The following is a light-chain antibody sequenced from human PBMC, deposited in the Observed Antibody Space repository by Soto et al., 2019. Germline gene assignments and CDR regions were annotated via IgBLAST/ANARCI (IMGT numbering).Light chain of an antibody. V-gene: IGLV2-8*01. CDR3: SSYAGSNNFVV. J-gene: IGLJ2*01. Sequence: QSALTQHPSASGSPGQSVTISCTGTSSDVGGYNYVSWYQQHPGKAPKLTIYEVTKRPSGVPDRFSGSKSGNTASLTVSGLQAEDEADYYCSSYAGSNNFVVFGGGTKLTVL. CDR1: SSDVGGYNY. CDR2: EVT.